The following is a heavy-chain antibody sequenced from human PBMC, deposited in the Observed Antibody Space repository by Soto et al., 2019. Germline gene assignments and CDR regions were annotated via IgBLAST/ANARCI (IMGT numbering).Heavy chain of an antibody. J-gene: IGHJ4*02. CDR1: GYSITNNG. CDR2: IWAHGTDQ. D-gene: IGHD1-1*01. CDR3: GKDIRSGSIDY. V-gene: IGHV3-33*06. Sequence: QVRLVQSGGGVVQPGRSLTLSCAASGYSITNNGMHWVRQAPGKGLEWVALIWAHGTDQYYADSVKGRFNVSRDTSTNTVYLQMNSLRAEDTARYYCGKDIRSGSIDYWGQGTLVTVSS.